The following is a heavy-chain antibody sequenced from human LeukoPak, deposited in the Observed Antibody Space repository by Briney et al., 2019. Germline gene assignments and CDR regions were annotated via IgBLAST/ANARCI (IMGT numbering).Heavy chain of an antibody. CDR1: GYTFSSYY. D-gene: IGHD3-9*01. V-gene: IGHV1-46*01. J-gene: IGHJ3*02. CDR2: IIPSDGFT. Sequence: ASVKVSRKASGYTFSSYYVHWVRQAPGQGLEWMGMIIPSDGFTSYAQKFQGRVTMTRDMSTSTVYMELSSLRSDDTAVYYCARAAYFDWLSAFDIWGQGTMVTVSS. CDR3: ARAAYFDWLSAFDI.